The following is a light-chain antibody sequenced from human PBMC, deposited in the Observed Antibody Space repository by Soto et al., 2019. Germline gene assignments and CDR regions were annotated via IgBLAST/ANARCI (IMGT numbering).Light chain of an antibody. Sequence: DIQMTQSPSSLSASVGDRFAITCRASQSISSFLNWYQQKPGKAPKLLIYDASILESGVPSRFSGSGSVTEFTLTITSLQPDDFATYYCQQFIDGWTFGQGTKVDIK. V-gene: IGKV1-5*01. CDR2: DAS. J-gene: IGKJ1*01. CDR1: QSISSF. CDR3: QQFIDGWT.